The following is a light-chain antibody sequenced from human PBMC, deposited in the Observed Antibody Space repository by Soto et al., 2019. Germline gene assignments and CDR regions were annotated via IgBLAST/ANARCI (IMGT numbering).Light chain of an antibody. J-gene: IGLJ2*01. Sequence: QSALTQPASVSGSPGQSITISCTGTSSDVGSYNLVSWYQQHPGKAPKLMIYEGSKRPSGISYRFSGSKSGNTASLTISGLQAEDEADYYCCSYGGRRTSVVFGGGTKLTVL. V-gene: IGLV2-23*01. CDR2: EGS. CDR1: SSDVGSYNL. CDR3: CSYGGRRTSVV.